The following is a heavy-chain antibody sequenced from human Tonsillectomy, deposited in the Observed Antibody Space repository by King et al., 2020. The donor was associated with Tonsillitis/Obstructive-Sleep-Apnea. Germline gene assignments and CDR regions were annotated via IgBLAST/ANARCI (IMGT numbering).Heavy chain of an antibody. CDR3: ARNFLGGNDNSLRGDYYYQGMDV. Sequence: VQLQESGPGLVKPSETLSLTCTVAGGTIRSYYWSWIRLPPGKGLEWIGHISHSGSTNYNPSLESRVTISADTSKNQFSLKLNSVTAADTAVYYCARNFLGGNDNSLRGDYYYQGMDVWGLGTTVTVSS. CDR2: ISHSGST. CDR1: GGTIRSYY. J-gene: IGHJ6*02. V-gene: IGHV4-59*01. D-gene: IGHD3-3*01.